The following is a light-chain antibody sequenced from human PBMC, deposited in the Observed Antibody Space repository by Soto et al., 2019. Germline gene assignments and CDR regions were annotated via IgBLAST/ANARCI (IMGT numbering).Light chain of an antibody. CDR2: DVS. V-gene: IGLV2-14*03. CDR1: SSDVGGNHY. CDR3: TSYTITNTSV. Sequence: SDLSQPASVSGSPGQSITFYCTGTSSDVGGNHYVSWYQHHPSKAPKLMIYDVSNRPPGVSYRFSGSKSGNTASLTISGLQAADEADYYCTSYTITNTSVFGTGTKVTVL. J-gene: IGLJ1*01.